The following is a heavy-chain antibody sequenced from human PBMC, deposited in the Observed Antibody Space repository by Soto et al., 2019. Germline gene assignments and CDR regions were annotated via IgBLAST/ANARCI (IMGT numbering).Heavy chain of an antibody. D-gene: IGHD2-21*01. V-gene: IGHV1-69*12. J-gene: IGHJ3*02. Sequence: QVHLVQSGAEVKKPGSSVKVSCKASDDSFNTYSINWVRQASGQGLEWVGGILPLFGTTNYAPEHQDRVTSTADQATSTVYMEMSSLRSGDTSIYNCTRGVVVLSYTPRGDAFSIWGQGTKVTVSS. CDR1: DDSFNTYS. CDR3: TRGVVVLSYTPRGDAFSI. CDR2: ILPLFGTT.